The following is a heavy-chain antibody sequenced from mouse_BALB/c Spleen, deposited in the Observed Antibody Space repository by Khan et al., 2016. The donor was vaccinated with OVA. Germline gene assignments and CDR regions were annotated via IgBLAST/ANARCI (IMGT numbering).Heavy chain of an antibody. J-gene: IGHJ3*01. Sequence: VQLQQSGAEFVKPGASVKLSCTASGFNIKDTYMHWVKQRPEQGLEWIGRIDPANGYTNYDPKFQGKATITADTSSNTAYLHLNSLTSEDTAVYYCARITCYDGSYWGQGTLVTVSA. CDR3: ARITCYDGSY. CDR2: IDPANGYT. CDR1: GFNIKDTY. V-gene: IGHV14-3*02. D-gene: IGHD1-1*01.